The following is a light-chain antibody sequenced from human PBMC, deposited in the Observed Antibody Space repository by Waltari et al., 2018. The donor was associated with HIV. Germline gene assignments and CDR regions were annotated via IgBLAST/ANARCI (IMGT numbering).Light chain of an antibody. Sequence: DIVMTRSPDSLTVSLGARATINCRSSQRLLYRSNNKNYLAWYQQKPGQPPKLLFYWASTRESGVSNRFSGSESGTNFTLTISDLQADDVALYYCQQYYSTPRTFGQGTRLEI. V-gene: IGKV4-1*01. CDR1: QRLLYRSNNKNY. CDR2: WAS. CDR3: QQYYSTPRT. J-gene: IGKJ2*01.